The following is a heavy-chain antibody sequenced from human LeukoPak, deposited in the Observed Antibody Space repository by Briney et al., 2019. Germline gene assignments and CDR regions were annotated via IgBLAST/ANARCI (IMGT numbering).Heavy chain of an antibody. CDR3: ATAAPASGWYFDY. CDR2: ISHDEINK. Sequence: PGGSLRLSCAASGFTFSSYNMNWVRQAPGKGLEWGALISHDEINKYYAASVKGRFTISRDISKNTLYLQMNSLRAEDTAVYYCATAAPASGWYFDYWGQGTLVTVSS. V-gene: IGHV3-30*03. D-gene: IGHD6-19*01. J-gene: IGHJ4*02. CDR1: GFTFSSYN.